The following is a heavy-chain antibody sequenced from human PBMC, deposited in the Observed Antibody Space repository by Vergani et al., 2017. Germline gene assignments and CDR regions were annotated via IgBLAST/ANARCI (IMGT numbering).Heavy chain of an antibody. V-gene: IGHV4-39*01. J-gene: IGHJ4*02. CDR3: ARQSAMIISQGHFDY. CDR2: VYQSGNN. D-gene: IGHD5-18*01. Sequence: QLQLQESGPGLVRPAETLSLTCTVSKNSISSRSHYWGWIRQSPGRGLEWIGSVYQSGNNFYNPSFKSRVTISVDTSNDQFSLRLASMAAADTAMYFCARQSAMIISQGHFDYWGQGVLVTVSS. CDR1: KNSISSRSHY.